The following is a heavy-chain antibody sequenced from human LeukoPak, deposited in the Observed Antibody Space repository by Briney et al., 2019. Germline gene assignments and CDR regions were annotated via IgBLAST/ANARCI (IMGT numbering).Heavy chain of an antibody. J-gene: IGHJ6*02. CDR3: ARQGSCDSTRCYVYYHSGMDV. V-gene: IGHV5-51*01. D-gene: IGHD2-2*01. CDR1: GYRFTTYW. CDR2: INPDNSDT. Sequence: GESLQISCKGSGYRFTTYWIGWVRQMPGKGLEWMGIINPDNSDTRYSPSFQGQVTISADKSTSTAYLQWGSLKTSDTAMYYCARQGSCDSTRCYVYYHSGMDVWGQGTAVTVSS.